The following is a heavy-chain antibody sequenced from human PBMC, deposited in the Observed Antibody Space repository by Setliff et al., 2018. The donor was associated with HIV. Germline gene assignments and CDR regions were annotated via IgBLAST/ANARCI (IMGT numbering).Heavy chain of an antibody. D-gene: IGHD2-21*01. Sequence: SETLSLTCTVSGGSISSYYWSWIRQPPGKGLEWIGYIYYSGSINYNPSLKSRVTISVDTSKNQFSLKVTSVTAADTAVYYCATRRDGYRDSFDIWGQGTVVTVSS. CDR2: IYYSGSI. J-gene: IGHJ3*02. CDR3: ATRRDGYRDSFDI. V-gene: IGHV4-59*01. CDR1: GGSISSYY.